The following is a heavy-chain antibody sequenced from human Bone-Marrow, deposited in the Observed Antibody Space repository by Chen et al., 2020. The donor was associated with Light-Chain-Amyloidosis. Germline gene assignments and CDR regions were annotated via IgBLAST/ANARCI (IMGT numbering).Heavy chain of an antibody. D-gene: IGHD2-21*02. Sequence: EMELVETGGGFVQPGGSLRLSCVVSGFSVSREYMTWVCQAPGKGLEWVSVLYSAGKTYYTDSVGGRFTISRDDSKNTLYLQMNSLRAEDTAMYYWARVMVMTAMHWDAFDTWGQGTMVTVSS. CDR2: LYSAGKT. CDR3: ARVMVMTAMHWDAFDT. CDR1: GFSVSREY. V-gene: IGHV3-53*02. J-gene: IGHJ3*02.